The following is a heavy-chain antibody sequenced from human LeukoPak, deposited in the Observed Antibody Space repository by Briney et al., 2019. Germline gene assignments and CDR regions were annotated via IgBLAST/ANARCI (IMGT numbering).Heavy chain of an antibody. Sequence: GASVKVSCKASGYTFTSYGIGWVRQAPGQGLEWMGWINPNSGGTNYAQKFQGRVTMTRDTSISTAYMELSRLRSDDTAVYYCARDDDYGGNKPPGPWGQGTLVTVSS. J-gene: IGHJ5*02. CDR3: ARDDDYGGNKPPGP. CDR1: GYTFTSYG. D-gene: IGHD4-23*01. V-gene: IGHV1-2*02. CDR2: INPNSGGT.